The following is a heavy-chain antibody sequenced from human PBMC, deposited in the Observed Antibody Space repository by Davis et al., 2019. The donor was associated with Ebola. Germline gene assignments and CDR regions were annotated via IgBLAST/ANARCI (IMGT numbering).Heavy chain of an antibody. CDR2: ITSGGSI. D-gene: IGHD3-10*01. Sequence: PGGSLRLSCAASGFTFSSYAMRWVRQAPGKGLEWVSTITSGGSIYYADSVKGRFTIYRDNSKNTLYLQMNGLRPEDTALYYCAKKYHYASGNYYFVFDYWGQGTLVTVSS. V-gene: IGHV3-23*01. J-gene: IGHJ4*02. CDR1: GFTFSSYA. CDR3: AKKYHYASGNYYFVFDY.